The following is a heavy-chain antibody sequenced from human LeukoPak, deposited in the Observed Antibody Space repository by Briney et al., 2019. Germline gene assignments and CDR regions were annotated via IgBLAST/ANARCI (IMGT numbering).Heavy chain of an antibody. V-gene: IGHV3-66*01. Sequence: GGSLRLSCAASGFIVSSNYMSWVRQAPGKGLEWVSIIYSDGSTKYADSVKGRFTISRDNSKNTLYLQMNSLRAEDTAVYFCASNRFSDAFDMWGQGTMVTVSS. D-gene: IGHD1-14*01. J-gene: IGHJ3*02. CDR3: ASNRFSDAFDM. CDR1: GFIVSSNY. CDR2: IYSDGST.